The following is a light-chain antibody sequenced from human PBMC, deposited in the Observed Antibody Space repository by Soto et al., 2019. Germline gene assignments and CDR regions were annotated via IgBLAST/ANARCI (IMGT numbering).Light chain of an antibody. J-gene: IGKJ1*01. CDR2: EAT. Sequence: DIQMTQYPSSLSASVGDRVTISCRSSQNIHKYLNWYQQRPGKAPNLLVYEATSLETGVSIKFSGSGSQTEFTLTINSLQPEDCATYYCQQSFVSPWTFGQGT. CDR1: QNIHKY. CDR3: QQSFVSPWT. V-gene: IGKV1-39*01.